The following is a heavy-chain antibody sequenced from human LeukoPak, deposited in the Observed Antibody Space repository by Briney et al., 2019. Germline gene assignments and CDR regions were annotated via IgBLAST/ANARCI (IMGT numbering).Heavy chain of an antibody. CDR3: AKVSESNYDILTGYYTPYYFDY. CDR2: ISDSGDNT. Sequence: RGSLRLSCVASGFTFSSYAVSWVRQAPGKGLEWVSTISDSGDNTYYADSVKGRFTISRDNSKNTLYLQMNSLRAEDTAVYYCAKVSESNYDILTGYYTPYYFDYWGQGTLVTVSS. V-gene: IGHV3-23*01. CDR1: GFTFSSYA. J-gene: IGHJ4*02. D-gene: IGHD3-9*01.